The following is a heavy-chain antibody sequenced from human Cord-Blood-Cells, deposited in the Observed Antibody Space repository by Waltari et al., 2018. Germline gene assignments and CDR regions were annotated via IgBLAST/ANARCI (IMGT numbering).Heavy chain of an antibody. D-gene: IGHD2-2*01. V-gene: IGHV1-69*01. CDR1: GCPFSSKA. J-gene: IGHJ4*02. CDR3: ARDRLGYCSSTSCYYFDY. Sequence: QAQLVQSAAEVKKPGHSVEVSCKASGCPFSSKAIHWVRPAPGQGLEWKRGIIPIFGTANYAQKFQGRVTITADESTSTAYMELSSLRSEDTAVYYCARDRLGYCSSTSCYYFDYWGQGTLVTVSS. CDR2: IIPIFGTA.